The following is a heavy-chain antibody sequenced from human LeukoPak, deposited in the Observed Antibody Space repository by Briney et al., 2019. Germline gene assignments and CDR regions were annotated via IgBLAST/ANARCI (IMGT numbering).Heavy chain of an antibody. D-gene: IGHD2-21*02. V-gene: IGHV3-53*01. Sequence: PGRSLRLSCAASGFTFSSHGMHWVRQAPGKGLEWVSVIYSGGSTYYADSVKGRFTISRDNSKNTLYLQMKSLRAEDTAVYYCARTDETAPAEDFQHWGQGTLVTVSS. J-gene: IGHJ1*01. CDR3: ARTDETAPAEDFQH. CDR1: GFTFSSHG. CDR2: IYSGGST.